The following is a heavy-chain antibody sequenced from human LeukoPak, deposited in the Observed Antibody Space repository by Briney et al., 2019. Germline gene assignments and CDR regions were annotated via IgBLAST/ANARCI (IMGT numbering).Heavy chain of an antibody. J-gene: IGHJ4*02. CDR1: GFTFSSYA. Sequence: GGSLRLSCAASGFTFSSYAMSWVRQAPGKGLEWVSAISGSGGSTYYADSVKGRFTISRDNSKNTLYLQMNSLRAEDTAVYYCASDPARDYYDSSGYFRWIDYWGQGTLVTVSS. D-gene: IGHD3-22*01. CDR2: ISGSGGST. V-gene: IGHV3-23*01. CDR3: ASDPARDYYDSSGYFRWIDY.